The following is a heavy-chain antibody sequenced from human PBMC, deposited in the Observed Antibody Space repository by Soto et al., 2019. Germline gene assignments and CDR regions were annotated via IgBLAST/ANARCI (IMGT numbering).Heavy chain of an antibody. CDR1: GFTFTNYA. CDR2: ISGGGGST. D-gene: IGHD6-6*01. CDR3: AKGLEFSSSTGTFDY. V-gene: IGHV3-23*01. Sequence: PGGSLRLSCAASGFTFTNYAMSWVRQAPGKGLEWVSSISGGGGSTYYTDSVKGRFTFSRDNSKNTLYLRMNSLRAEDTAVYYCAKGLEFSSSTGTFDYWGQGTLVTVSS. J-gene: IGHJ4*02.